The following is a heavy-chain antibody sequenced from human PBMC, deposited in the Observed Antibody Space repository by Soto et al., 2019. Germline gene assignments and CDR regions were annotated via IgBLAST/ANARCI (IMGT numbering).Heavy chain of an antibody. V-gene: IGHV3-23*01. J-gene: IGHJ4*01. CDR3: ARRAY. Sequence: AAHGLCCDSYAMWCVGQSSGKGLEWVSAISGSGGSTYYADSVKGRFTISRDNSKNTLYLQINSLRAEDTAVYYRARRAYWG. CDR1: GLCCDSYA. CDR2: ISGSGGST.